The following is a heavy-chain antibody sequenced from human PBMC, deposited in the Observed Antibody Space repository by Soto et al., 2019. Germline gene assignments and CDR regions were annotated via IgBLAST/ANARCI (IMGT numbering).Heavy chain of an antibody. D-gene: IGHD3-10*01. J-gene: IGHJ4*02. V-gene: IGHV3-74*01. CDR3: GRSGDHAYYMDY. Sequence: EVQLVESGGGLVQPGGSLSVSCAASGFTFSDYWMHWVRQAPGKGLVWVSRIKGDGSRTDFADSVKGRFTISRDNAENTVYLQMSSLRFEDAAVYYCGRSGDHAYYMDYWGQGTLVTVSS. CDR2: IKGDGSRT. CDR1: GFTFSDYW.